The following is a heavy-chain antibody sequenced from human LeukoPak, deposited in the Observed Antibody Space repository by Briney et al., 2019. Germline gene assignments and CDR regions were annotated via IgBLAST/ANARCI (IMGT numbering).Heavy chain of an antibody. CDR1: GFSFSSYA. CDR2: LSDSGGNT. V-gene: IGHV3-23*01. D-gene: IGHD3-10*01. J-gene: IGHJ4*02. CDR3: ARGYYYGSGSYFDY. Sequence: PGGSLRLSCAASGFSFSSYAMSWVRQAPGEGLEWVSGLSDSGGNTIYADSVKGRFTISRDNAKNTLYLQMNSLRAEDTAVYYCARGYYYGSGSYFDYWGQGTLVTVSS.